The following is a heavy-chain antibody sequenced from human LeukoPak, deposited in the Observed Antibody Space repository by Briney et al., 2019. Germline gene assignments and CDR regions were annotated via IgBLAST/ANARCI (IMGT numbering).Heavy chain of an antibody. Sequence: PSETLSLTRTVSGGSISSYYWSWIRQSPGKGLEWIGYIHYSGTTNYNPSLKSRVTMLLDTSKNQFSLRLTSVTAADTAVYYCARVGDWNDLVYWGQGTLVTVSS. CDR2: IHYSGTT. D-gene: IGHD1-1*01. J-gene: IGHJ4*02. V-gene: IGHV4-59*01. CDR1: GGSISSYY. CDR3: ARVGDWNDLVY.